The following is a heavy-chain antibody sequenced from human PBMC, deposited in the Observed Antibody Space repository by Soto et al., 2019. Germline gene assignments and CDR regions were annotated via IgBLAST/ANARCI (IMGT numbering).Heavy chain of an antibody. Sequence: PVGSLILSCAASGFTFSSYAMHWVRQAPGKGLEWVAVISYDGSNKYYADSVKGRFTISRDNSKNTLYLQMNSLRAEDTAVYYCARGTTDFDYWGQGTLVTVSS. CDR1: GFTFSSYA. D-gene: IGHD4-4*01. J-gene: IGHJ4*02. V-gene: IGHV3-30-3*01. CDR2: ISYDGSNK. CDR3: ARGTTDFDY.